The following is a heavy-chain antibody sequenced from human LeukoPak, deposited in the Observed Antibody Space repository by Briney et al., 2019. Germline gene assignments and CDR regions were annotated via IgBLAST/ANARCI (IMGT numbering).Heavy chain of an antibody. D-gene: IGHD6-13*01. V-gene: IGHV1-69*05. CDR3: ARTLVRIAAAGTGSFDP. CDR2: IIPIFGTA. Sequence: ASVKVSCKASGGTFSSYAISWVRQAPGQGLAWMGGIIPIFGTANYAQKFQGRVTITTDESTSTAYMELSSLRSEDTAVYYCARTLVRIAAAGTGSFDPWGQGTLVTVSS. CDR1: GGTFSSYA. J-gene: IGHJ5*02.